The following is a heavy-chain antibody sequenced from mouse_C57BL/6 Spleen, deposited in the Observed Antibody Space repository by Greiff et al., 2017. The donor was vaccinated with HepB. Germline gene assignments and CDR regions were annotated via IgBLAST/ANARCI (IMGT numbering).Heavy chain of an antibody. Sequence: QVQLQQSGPELVKPGASVKISCKASGYAFSSSWMNWVKQRPGKGLEWIGRIYPGDGDTNYNGKFKGKATLTADKSSSTAYMQLSSLTSEDSAVYFCAREVYGTLRVYYAMDYWGQGTSVTVSS. D-gene: IGHD1-1*01. CDR1: GYAFSSSW. J-gene: IGHJ4*01. V-gene: IGHV1-82*01. CDR3: AREVYGTLRVYYAMDY. CDR2: IYPGDGDT.